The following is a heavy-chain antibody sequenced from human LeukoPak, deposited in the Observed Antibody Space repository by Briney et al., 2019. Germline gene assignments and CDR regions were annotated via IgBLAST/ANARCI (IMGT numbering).Heavy chain of an antibody. CDR1: GFTFSTYA. CDR3: ARSGSGYYYEFDY. CDR2: INPSGSTI. Sequence: GGSLRLSCAASGFTFSTYAMNWVRQAPGRGLEWVSSINPSGSTIFYADSVKGRFTISRDNAKNSLYLQMNSLRAEDTAVYYCARSGSGYYYEFDYWGQGTLVTVSS. J-gene: IGHJ4*02. D-gene: IGHD3-22*01. V-gene: IGHV3-21*01.